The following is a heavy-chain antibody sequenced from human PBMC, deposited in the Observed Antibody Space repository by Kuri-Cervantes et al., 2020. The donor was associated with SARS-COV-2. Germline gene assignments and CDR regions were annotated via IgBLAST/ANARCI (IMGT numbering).Heavy chain of an antibody. CDR1: GFTFSSYS. Sequence: GGSLRLSCAASGFTFSSYSMNWVRQAPGKGLEWVSYISSSSSTIYYVDSVKGRFTISRDNAKNSLYLQMNSLRDEDTAVYYCATVDCSGGSCYPQFDPWGQGTLVTVSS. V-gene: IGHV3-48*02. J-gene: IGHJ5*02. D-gene: IGHD2-15*01. CDR2: ISSSSSTI. CDR3: ATVDCSGGSCYPQFDP.